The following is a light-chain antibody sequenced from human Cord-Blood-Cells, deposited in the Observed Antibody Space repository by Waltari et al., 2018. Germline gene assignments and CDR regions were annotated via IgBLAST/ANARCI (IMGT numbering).Light chain of an antibody. V-gene: IGLV3-21*04. Sequence: SYVLTQPPSVSVAPGQTARITCGGNNMGSKSANWYQQKPGQAPVLVIYYESDRPSGIPERFSGSNSANTATLTISRGEAGDEADYYCQVWDSSSDHRVFGGGTKLTVL. CDR3: QVWDSSSDHRV. CDR2: YES. J-gene: IGLJ3*02. CDR1: NMGSKS.